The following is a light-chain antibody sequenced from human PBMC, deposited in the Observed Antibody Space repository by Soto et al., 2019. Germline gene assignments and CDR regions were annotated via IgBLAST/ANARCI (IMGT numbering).Light chain of an antibody. CDR2: DAS. Sequence: EIVLTQFPGTLSLSPGARATLSCRASRSIGTYLAWYQQKPGQTPRILVYDASTRGTGIPDRFSGSGSGTDFTLTISRLEPEDSAVYYCQQYGSSLPFGGGTKVDIK. CDR1: RSIGTY. J-gene: IGKJ4*01. CDR3: QQYGSSLP. V-gene: IGKV3-20*01.